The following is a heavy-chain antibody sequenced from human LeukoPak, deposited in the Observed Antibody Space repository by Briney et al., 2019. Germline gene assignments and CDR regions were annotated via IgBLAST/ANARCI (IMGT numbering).Heavy chain of an antibody. V-gene: IGHV3-64D*09. J-gene: IGHJ4*02. CDR1: GFTFSRCA. CDR3: VKDLSGSYTFDY. D-gene: IGHD1-26*01. CDR2: INDYGSRT. Sequence: GGSLRLSCSASGFTFSRCAMHWVRQGPGKGLEYVSGINDYGSRTHYGDSAKGRFIISRDDSRNTVFLHMSSLRGDDTALYYCVKDLSGSYTFDYWGQGILVTVSS.